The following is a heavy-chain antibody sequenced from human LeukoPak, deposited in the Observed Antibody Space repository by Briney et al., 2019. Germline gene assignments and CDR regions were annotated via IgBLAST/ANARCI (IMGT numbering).Heavy chain of an antibody. CDR1: GYTFTGYY. V-gene: IGHV1-2*02. CDR2: INPNSGGT. J-gene: IGHJ4*02. CDR3: ARETTVTTDLGY. D-gene: IGHD4-17*01. Sequence: ASVKVSCKASGYTFTGYYMHWVRQAPGQGLEWMGWINPNSGGTNYAQKFQGRVTMTRDTSISTAYMELSRLRSDDTAVYYCARETTVTTDLGYWGQETLVTVSS.